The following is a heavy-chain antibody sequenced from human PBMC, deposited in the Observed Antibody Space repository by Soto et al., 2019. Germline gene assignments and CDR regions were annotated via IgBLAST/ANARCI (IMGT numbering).Heavy chain of an antibody. J-gene: IGHJ4*02. CDR2: IAHDGGNK. CDR3: ARVLAASLLDY. D-gene: IGHD6-25*01. V-gene: IGHV3-30-3*01. Sequence: QVQLVESGGGVVQPGRSLRLSCAASGFTCSSYAMHWVLQAPGKGLEWVAVIAHDGGNKYYADSVKGRFIISRDNSKNTLYLQMNILRPEDTAVYYCARVLAASLLDYWGQGTLVTVSS. CDR1: GFTCSSYA.